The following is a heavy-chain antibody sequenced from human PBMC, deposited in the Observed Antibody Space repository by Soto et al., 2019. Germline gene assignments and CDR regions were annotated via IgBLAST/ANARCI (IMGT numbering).Heavy chain of an antibody. CDR1: GGSISSGDYY. D-gene: IGHD5-18*01. J-gene: IGHJ3*01. V-gene: IGHV4-30-4*01. CDR3: ALVYTAMVKPHAFDF. Sequence: QVQLQESGPGLVKPSQTLSLTCTVSGGSISSGDYYWSWIRQPPGKGLEWIGYNYYSGSTYYNPSHRRRITITVTTSNNQFSLKLSSVPAADTAVYYCALVYTAMVKPHAFDFWGQGTMVTVSS. CDR2: NYYSGST.